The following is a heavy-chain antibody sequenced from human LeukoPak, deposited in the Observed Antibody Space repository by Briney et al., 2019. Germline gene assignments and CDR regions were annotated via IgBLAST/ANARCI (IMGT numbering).Heavy chain of an antibody. CDR3: ARHGMVNLCGYNSFGP. Sequence: SETLSLTCTVCGHSMSSSTYHGGWVRQTPGKGLEWIATIYSTGSTYYNPSLKRRVSISVDTSKNQFSLKLSSVTAADTDVYYCARHGMVNLCGYNSFGPWGQGTLVTVSS. J-gene: IGHJ5*02. CDR2: IYSTGST. V-gene: IGHV4-39*01. D-gene: IGHD5-18*01. CDR1: GHSMSSSTYH.